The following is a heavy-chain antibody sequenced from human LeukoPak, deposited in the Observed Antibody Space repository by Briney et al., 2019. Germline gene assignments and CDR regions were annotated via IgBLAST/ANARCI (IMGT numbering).Heavy chain of an antibody. CDR3: ARSRDAYLLDY. Sequence: SETLSLPCTVSGGSISVYYRSWVRQPPGKGLEWIGYISHSGSINYNPSLQSRVTISIDTSNNQFSLNVRSATAADTAVYYCARSRDAYLLDYWGQGTLVTVSS. D-gene: IGHD5-24*01. J-gene: IGHJ4*02. CDR2: ISHSGSI. V-gene: IGHV4-59*01. CDR1: GGSISVYY.